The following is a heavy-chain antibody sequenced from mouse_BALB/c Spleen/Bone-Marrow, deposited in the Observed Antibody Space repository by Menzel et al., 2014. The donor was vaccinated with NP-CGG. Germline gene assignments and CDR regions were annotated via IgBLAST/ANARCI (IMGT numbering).Heavy chain of an antibody. CDR3: ARSYGSSPFDY. J-gene: IGHJ2*01. CDR1: GSNIKDTY. V-gene: IGHV14-3*02. CDR2: IDPANGNT. D-gene: IGHD1-1*01. Sequence: VQLQQSGAELVKPGASVKLSCTASGSNIKDTYMHWVKQRPEQGLEWIGRIDPANGNTKYDTKFQGKATITADTSSKTACLQLSSLTSEDAAVYYCARSYGSSPFDYWGQGTALTGSS.